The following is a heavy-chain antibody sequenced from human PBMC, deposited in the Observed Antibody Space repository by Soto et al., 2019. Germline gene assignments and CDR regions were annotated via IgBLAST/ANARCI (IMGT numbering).Heavy chain of an antibody. V-gene: IGHV1-8*01. CDR3: ARHPRITIFGVATPAKYGMDV. CDR2: MNPNSGNT. J-gene: IGHJ6*02. CDR1: GYTFTSYD. D-gene: IGHD3-3*01. Sequence: ASVKVSCKASGYTFTSYDINWVRQATGQGLEWMGWMNPNSGNTGYAQKFQGRVTVTRNTSISTAYMELSSLRSEDTAVYYCARHPRITIFGVATPAKYGMDVWGQGTTVTVSS.